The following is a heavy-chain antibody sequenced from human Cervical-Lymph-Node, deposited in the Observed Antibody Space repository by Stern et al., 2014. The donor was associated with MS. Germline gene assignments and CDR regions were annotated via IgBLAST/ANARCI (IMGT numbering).Heavy chain of an antibody. Sequence: QVQLVQSGAEVRKPGASVKVSCRTSGNTFSNYAIHWVRQAPGQRLEWMGWITAGTGSPRYSQKFQGRVTFSGDTSASTAYMELGSLRSEDTAVYFCATRLRSTGVVVWDYWGQGTLVTVSS. V-gene: IGHV1-3*01. D-gene: IGHD4-17*01. CDR1: GNTFSNYA. J-gene: IGHJ4*02. CDR3: ATRLRSTGVVVWDY. CDR2: ITAGTGSP.